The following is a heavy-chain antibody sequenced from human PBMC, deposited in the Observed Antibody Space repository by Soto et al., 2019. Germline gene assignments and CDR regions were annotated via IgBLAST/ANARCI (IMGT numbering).Heavy chain of an antibody. D-gene: IGHD3-22*01. CDR3: ASGGSSGYPLYYYYGMDV. Sequence: QVQLVQSGAEVKKPGASVKVSCKASGYTFTSYDINWVRQATGQGLEWMGWMNPNSGNTGYAQKFQDRVTMTRNTSISTAYMELSSLRSEDTAVYYCASGGSSGYPLYYYYGMDVWGQGTTVTVSS. CDR2: MNPNSGNT. J-gene: IGHJ6*02. CDR1: GYTFTSYD. V-gene: IGHV1-8*01.